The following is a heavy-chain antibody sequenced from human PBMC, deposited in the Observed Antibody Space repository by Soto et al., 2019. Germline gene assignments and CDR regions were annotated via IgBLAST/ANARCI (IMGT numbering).Heavy chain of an antibody. J-gene: IGHJ4*02. CDR3: AKGATGTYLDFDLAL. CDR1: GFSFSSYA. D-gene: IGHD1-1*01. Sequence: PGGSLRLSCAASGFSFSSYAMHWVRQAPGKGLEWVSAISITGGTTFSSDSVKGRFTISRDNSKNIFFLEVSDLRAEDTAVYNWAKGATGTYLDFDLALWGRGTLVPVSS. CDR2: ISITGGTT. V-gene: IGHV3-23*01.